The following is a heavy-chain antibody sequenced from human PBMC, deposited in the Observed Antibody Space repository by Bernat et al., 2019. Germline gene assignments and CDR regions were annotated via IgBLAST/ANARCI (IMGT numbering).Heavy chain of an antibody. CDR3: ARGIVALPRYFDY. CDR1: GGSISSGGYY. CDR2: IYYSGST. Sequence: QLQLQESGPGLVKPSQTLSLTCTVSGGSISSGGYYWSWIRQHPGKGLEWVGYIYYSGSTSYNPSLKSRITISIDTSKNQFSLKLSSVTAADTAVYYCARGIVALPRYFDYWGQGTLVTVSS. J-gene: IGHJ4*02. D-gene: IGHD6-6*01. V-gene: IGHV4-31*03.